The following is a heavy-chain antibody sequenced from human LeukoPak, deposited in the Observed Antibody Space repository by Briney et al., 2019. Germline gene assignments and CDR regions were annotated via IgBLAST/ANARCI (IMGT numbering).Heavy chain of an antibody. D-gene: IGHD6-13*01. V-gene: IGHV3-9*03. CDR3: AKDKGRGSSWTAFDY. CDR1: GFTFDDYA. CDR2: ISWNSGSI. Sequence: GGSLRLSCAASGFTFDDYARHWVRQAPGKGLEWVSGISWNSGSIGYADSVKGRFTISRDNAKNPLYLQMNSLRSEDMALYYCAKDKGRGSSWTAFDYWGQGTLVTVSS. J-gene: IGHJ4*02.